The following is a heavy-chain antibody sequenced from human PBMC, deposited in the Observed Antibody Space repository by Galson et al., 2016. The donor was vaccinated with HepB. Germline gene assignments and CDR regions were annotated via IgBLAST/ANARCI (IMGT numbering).Heavy chain of an antibody. V-gene: IGHV3-33*01. D-gene: IGHD5-12*01. CDR3: ARDGTTYSGYDYDY. Sequence: SLRLSCAASGFTFSSYGMHWVRQAPGKGLEWVSVIWHDGSNKYYGDSVKGRFTISRDNSRNTLYLQMHSLRAEDTAVYFCARDGTTYSGYDYDYWGPGTLVTVSS. CDR1: GFTFSSYG. J-gene: IGHJ4*02. CDR2: IWHDGSNK.